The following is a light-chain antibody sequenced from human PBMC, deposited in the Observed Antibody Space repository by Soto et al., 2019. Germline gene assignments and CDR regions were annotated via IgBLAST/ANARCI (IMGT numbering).Light chain of an antibody. CDR1: QSVGSN. CDR2: GAS. CDR3: QQYNDWPPLT. J-gene: IGKJ4*01. V-gene: IGKV3-15*01. Sequence: EIVLTQSPATLSVSPGEGASLSCRASQSVGSNLAWYQQRPAQAPRLLIYGASTRATAIPGRFSASGSGTEFTLTISSLQSEDFAVYFCQQYNDWPPLTFGGGTKVEMK.